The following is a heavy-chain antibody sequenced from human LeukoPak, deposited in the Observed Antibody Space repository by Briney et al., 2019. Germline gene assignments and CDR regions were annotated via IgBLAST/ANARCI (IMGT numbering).Heavy chain of an antibody. CDR1: GYTFTNNY. CDR3: ARDPKGSGSHFYFDY. V-gene: IGHV1-46*01. CDR2: INPSGGST. Sequence: GSVKVSCKASGYTFTNNYMHWGRQAPGQGLEWMGIINPSGGSTSHAQKFQGRVTMTRDTSTSTVYMELSSLRSEDTAVYYCARDPKGSGSHFYFDYWGQGTLVTVSS. J-gene: IGHJ4*02. D-gene: IGHD1-26*01.